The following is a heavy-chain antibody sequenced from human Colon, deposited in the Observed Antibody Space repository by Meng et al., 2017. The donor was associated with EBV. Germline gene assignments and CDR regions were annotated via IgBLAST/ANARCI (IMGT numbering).Heavy chain of an antibody. D-gene: IGHD5-24*01. CDR3: ARGNAYNAPSFDY. J-gene: IGHJ4*02. CDR2: IYHGGNT. CDR1: GASISSKHW. V-gene: IGHV4-4*02. Sequence: GPGVVQRSGTLSFTCAVSGASISSKHWGSWVRQPPGKGLEWIGEIYHGGNTNYNPSLKSRVTISVDRSNDQFSLSLSSVTAADTAVYYCARGNAYNAPSFDYWGQGTLVTVSS.